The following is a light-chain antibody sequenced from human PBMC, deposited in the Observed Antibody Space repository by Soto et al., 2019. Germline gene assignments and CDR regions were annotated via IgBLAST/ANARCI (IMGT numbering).Light chain of an antibody. V-gene: IGLV2-11*01. CDR2: DVS. CDR1: SSDVGGYNF. CDR3: CSYPGSHTWV. J-gene: IGLJ3*02. Sequence: QSALTQPPSASGSPGQSVTISCTGTSSDVGGYNFVSWYQQHPGKAPKLIIYDVSKRPSGVPDRFSGSKSGNTASLTISGLQAEDEADYYCCSYPGSHTWVFGGGTKLTVL.